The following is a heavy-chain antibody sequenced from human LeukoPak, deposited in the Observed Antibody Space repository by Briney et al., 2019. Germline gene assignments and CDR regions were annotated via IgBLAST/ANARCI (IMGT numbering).Heavy chain of an antibody. CDR1: GFTFSSYG. J-gene: IGHJ4*02. CDR2: IRYDGSNK. D-gene: IGHD3-16*02. V-gene: IGHV3-30*02. Sequence: PGGSLRLSCAASGFTFSSYGMHWVRQAPGKGLEWVAFIRYDGSNKYYADSVKGRFTISRDNSKNTLYLQMNSLRAEDTAVYYCAKVHMITFGGVIVLDYWGQGTLVTVSS. CDR3: AKVHMITFGGVIVLDY.